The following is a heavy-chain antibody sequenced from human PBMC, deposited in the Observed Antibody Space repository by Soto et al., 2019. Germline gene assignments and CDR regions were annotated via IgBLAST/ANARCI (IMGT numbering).Heavy chain of an antibody. CDR1: GGSISSGDYY. J-gene: IGHJ3*02. CDR2: IYYSWST. D-gene: IGHD3-22*01. V-gene: IGHV4-30-4*08. CDR3: ARELLYYYDSTSKKNAFDI. Sequence: PSETLSLTCTVSGGSISSGDYYWSWIRQPPGKGLEWIGYIYYSWSTYYNPSLKSRVTISVDTSKNQFSLKLSSVTAADTAVYYCARELLYYYDSTSKKNAFDIWGQGTMVTVSS.